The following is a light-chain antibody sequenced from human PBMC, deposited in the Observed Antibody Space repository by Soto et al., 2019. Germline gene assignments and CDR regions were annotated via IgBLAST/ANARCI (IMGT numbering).Light chain of an antibody. CDR1: QNINTW. V-gene: IGKV1-5*01. CDR3: LLDFRYFWA. Sequence: DIQMTQSPSTLSASVGDSVTISCRASQNINTWLAWYHQKPGMAPKLLISDAYTLESGVPSRFSGSGSGPEFTLTISSLQPDDFGTYYCLLDFRYFWAFGQGTKVEIK. J-gene: IGKJ1*01. CDR2: DAY.